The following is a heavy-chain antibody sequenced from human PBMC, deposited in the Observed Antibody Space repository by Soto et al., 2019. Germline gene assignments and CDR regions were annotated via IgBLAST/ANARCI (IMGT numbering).Heavy chain of an antibody. CDR3: ARWPDGYYYYGIDV. V-gene: IGHV1-8*01. Sequence: QVQLVQSGAEVKKPGASVKVSCKASGYTFTSYDINWVRQATGQGIEWMGWMNPNSGNTGYAQKFQGRVTMTRNTSKSTTYIELSSLRSEDTAVYYCARWPDGYYYYGIDVWGQGTKVNVSS. J-gene: IGHJ6*02. CDR1: GYTFTSYD. CDR2: MNPNSGNT.